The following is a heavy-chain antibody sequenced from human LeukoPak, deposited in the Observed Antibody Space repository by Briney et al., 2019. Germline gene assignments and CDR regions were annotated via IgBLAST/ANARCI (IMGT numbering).Heavy chain of an antibody. CDR2: ISSSSRYI. V-gene: IGHV3-21*04. J-gene: IGHJ4*02. D-gene: IGHD2-2*01. Sequence: GGSLRLSCAASGFTFSSYSMNWVRQAPGKGLEWVSSISSSSRYIYYADSVKGRFTVSRDNSKNTLYVQMNSLRAEDTAVYYCAKDLLGYCYSTSCYLGYWGQGTLVTVSS. CDR3: AKDLLGYCYSTSCYLGY. CDR1: GFTFSSYS.